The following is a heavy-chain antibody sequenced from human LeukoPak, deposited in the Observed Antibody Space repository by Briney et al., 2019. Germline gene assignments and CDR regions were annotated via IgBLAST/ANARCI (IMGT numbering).Heavy chain of an antibody. CDR1: GGSISSSSYY. Sequence: SETLSLTCTVSGGSISSSSYYWGWIRQPPGKGLEWIGSIYYSGSTYYNPSLKSRVTISVDTSKNQFSLKLSSVTAADTAVYYCARGPPAYCGGDCFDTYAFGIWGQGTMVTVSS. J-gene: IGHJ3*02. CDR2: IYYSGST. V-gene: IGHV4-39*07. D-gene: IGHD2-21*02. CDR3: ARGPPAYCGGDCFDTYAFGI.